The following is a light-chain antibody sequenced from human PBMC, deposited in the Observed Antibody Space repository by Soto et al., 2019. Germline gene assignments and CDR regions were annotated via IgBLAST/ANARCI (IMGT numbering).Light chain of an antibody. V-gene: IGKV1-5*01. Sequence: DIQMTQSPSTLSASVGDRVTITCRASQSISSWLAWYQQKPGKAPKLLIYDVSSLESGVPPRFSGSGSGTEFTLTISSLQPDDFATYYCQQYNNYSTFGQGTKVDIK. CDR3: QQYNNYST. CDR1: QSISSW. J-gene: IGKJ1*01. CDR2: DVS.